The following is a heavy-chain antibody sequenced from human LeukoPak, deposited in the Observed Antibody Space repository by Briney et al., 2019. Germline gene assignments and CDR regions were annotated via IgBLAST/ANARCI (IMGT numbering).Heavy chain of an antibody. CDR3: ARDGPTAAPFDY. CDR1: GFTFINYY. Sequence: GASEKVSCKASGFTFINYYMHWVRQAPGQGLEWLGIINLSGGSTHYPQKFQDRVTMTRDTSTTTVYTEVNSLTSEDTAVYFCARDGPTAAPFDYWGQGTLVTVSS. D-gene: IGHD2-2*01. J-gene: IGHJ4*02. V-gene: IGHV1-46*01. CDR2: INLSGGST.